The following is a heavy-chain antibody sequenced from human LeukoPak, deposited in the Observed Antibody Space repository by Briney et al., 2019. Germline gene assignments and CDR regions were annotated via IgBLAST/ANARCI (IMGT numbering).Heavy chain of an antibody. D-gene: IGHD1-26*01. CDR1: GFTFSSYG. CDR2: INEDGSTI. J-gene: IGHJ4*02. CDR3: ARVEVGGSYSKFDY. Sequence: GGSLRLSCAASGFTFSSYGMHWVRQAPGKGLVWVSRINEDGSTINYADSVKGRFTISRDNAKNTLSLQMNSLRAEDTAVYYCARVEVGGSYSKFDYWGQGTLVTVSS. V-gene: IGHV3-74*01.